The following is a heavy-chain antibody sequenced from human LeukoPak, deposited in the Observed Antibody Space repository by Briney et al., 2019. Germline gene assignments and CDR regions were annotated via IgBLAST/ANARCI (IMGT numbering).Heavy chain of an antibody. J-gene: IGHJ3*02. CDR3: AREVDGYCSGGSCGDI. V-gene: IGHV3-48*03. Sequence: GGSLRLSCAASGFTFSSYEMNWVRQAPGQGLEWVSYISSSGSTIYYADSVKGRFTISRDNAKNSLYLQMNSLRAEDTAVYYCAREVDGYCSGGSCGDIWGQGTMVTVSS. D-gene: IGHD2-15*01. CDR1: GFTFSSYE. CDR2: ISSSGSTI.